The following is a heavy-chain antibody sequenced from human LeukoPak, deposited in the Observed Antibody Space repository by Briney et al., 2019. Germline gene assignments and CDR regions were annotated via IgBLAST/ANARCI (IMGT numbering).Heavy chain of an antibody. CDR2: IYSGGST. CDR3: ARVQDIVVVPAAIQHYGMDV. Sequence: GGSLRLSCAASGFTVSSNYMSWVRQAPGKGLEWVSVIYSGGSTYYADSVKGRFTISRDNSKNTLYLQMNSLRAEDTAVYYCARVQDIVVVPAAIQHYGMDVWGQGTTVTVSS. J-gene: IGHJ6*02. D-gene: IGHD2-2*02. CDR1: GFTVSSNY. V-gene: IGHV3-66*01.